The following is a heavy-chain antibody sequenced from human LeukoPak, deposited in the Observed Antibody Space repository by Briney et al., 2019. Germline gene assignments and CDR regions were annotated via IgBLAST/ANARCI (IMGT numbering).Heavy chain of an antibody. CDR3: ARDTYYDGSGGFDY. V-gene: IGHV4-38-2*01. D-gene: IGHD3-10*01. Sequence: TETLSLTCAVSGYSISSGYYWGWMRQPPGKGLEWIGSIYHSGSTYYNPSLTTPVTLSVATSTNQFSLKLSSATAADTAVHYCARDTYYDGSGGFDYWGQGTLVTASS. CDR2: IYHSGST. CDR1: GYSISSGYY. J-gene: IGHJ4*02.